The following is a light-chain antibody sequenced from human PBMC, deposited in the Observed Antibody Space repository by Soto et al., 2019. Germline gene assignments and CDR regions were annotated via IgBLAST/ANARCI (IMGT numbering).Light chain of an antibody. CDR1: QSISDY. V-gene: IGKV3-11*01. CDR3: QHRSNWHLP. CDR2: DAS. J-gene: IGKJ4*01. Sequence: EIVLTQSPATLSLSPGETAALSCRASQSISDYLAWYQQKPGQAPRLLIYDASNRATGVPGRFRGSGSGTDFTLTISSLEPEEFAVYFCQHRSNWHLPFGGGTKVDLK.